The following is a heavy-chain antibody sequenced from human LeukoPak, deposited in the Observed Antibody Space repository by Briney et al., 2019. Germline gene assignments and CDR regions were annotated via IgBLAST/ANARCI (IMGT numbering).Heavy chain of an antibody. CDR3: ARDRINYDSSGYLDY. Sequence: ASVKVSCKASGYTFTSYGISWVRQAPGQGLEWMGWISAYNGNTNYAQKFQGRVTMTRDTSISTAYMELSRLRSDDTAVYYCARDRINYDSSGYLDYWGQGTLVTVSS. D-gene: IGHD3-22*01. J-gene: IGHJ4*02. CDR2: ISAYNGNT. CDR1: GYTFTSYG. V-gene: IGHV1-18*01.